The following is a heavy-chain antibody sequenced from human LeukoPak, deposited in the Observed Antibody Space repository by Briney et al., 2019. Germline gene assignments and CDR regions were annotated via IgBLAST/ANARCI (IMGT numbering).Heavy chain of an antibody. J-gene: IGHJ4*02. CDR1: GFTFSSYG. V-gene: IGHV3-23*01. D-gene: IGHD6-19*01. CDR2: ISGSGGST. CDR3: ARKEGSSGWYIVRRVPFFDY. Sequence: GGSLRLSCAASGFTFSSYGMSWVRQAPGKGLEWVSAISGSGGSTYYADSVKGRFTISRDNSKNTLYLQMNSLRAEDTAVYYCARKEGSSGWYIVRRVPFFDYWGQGTLVTVSS.